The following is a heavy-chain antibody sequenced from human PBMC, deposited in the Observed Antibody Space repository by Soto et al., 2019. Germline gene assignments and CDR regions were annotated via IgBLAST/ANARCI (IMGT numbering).Heavy chain of an antibody. Sequence: PVGSLRLSCAASGFTFSSYAMSWVRQAPGKGLEWVSAISGSGGSTYYADSVKGRFTISRDNSKNTLYLQMNSLRAEDTAVYYCAKLPYCSSTSCQYSDYWGQGTLVTVSS. J-gene: IGHJ4*02. CDR1: GFTFSSYA. CDR3: AKLPYCSSTSCQYSDY. V-gene: IGHV3-23*01. CDR2: ISGSGGST. D-gene: IGHD2-2*01.